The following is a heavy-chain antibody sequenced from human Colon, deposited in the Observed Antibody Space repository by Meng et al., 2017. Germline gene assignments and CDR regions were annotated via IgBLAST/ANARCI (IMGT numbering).Heavy chain of an antibody. V-gene: IGHV3-23*04. CDR2: ISGRYDTT. D-gene: IGHD5-12*01. CDR3: VKGGWLDD. Sequence: VPLVESGGGLVHPCVSLRLSCAASGFAFSTFEMIWPPQPPGRGLEWFSFISGRYDTTHYADSVKSRFTMSRDNSKNTLYLQMDSLRVEDTAVYFCVKGGWLDDWGQGTLVTVSS. J-gene: IGHJ4*02. CDR1: GFAFSTFE.